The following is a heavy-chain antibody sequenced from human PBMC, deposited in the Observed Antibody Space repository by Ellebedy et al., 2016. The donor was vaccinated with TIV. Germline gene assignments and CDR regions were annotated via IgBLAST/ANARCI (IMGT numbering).Heavy chain of an antibody. V-gene: IGHV3-33*06. D-gene: IGHD4-23*01. CDR2: IWYDGSNK. CDR3: AKLNYGGKRRPSY. Sequence: GGSLRLXXAASGFTFSTYGMHWVRQAPGKGLEWVAVIWYDGSNKYYADSVKGRFTISRDNSKNTLYLQMNSLRAEDTAVYYCAKLNYGGKRRPSYWGQGTLVTVSS. J-gene: IGHJ4*02. CDR1: GFTFSTYG.